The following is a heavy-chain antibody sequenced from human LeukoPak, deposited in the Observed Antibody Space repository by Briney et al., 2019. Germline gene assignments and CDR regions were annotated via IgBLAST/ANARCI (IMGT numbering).Heavy chain of an antibody. J-gene: IGHJ4*02. V-gene: IGHV1-8*01. CDR1: GYTFTSYD. D-gene: IGHD3-9*01. Sequence: ASVKSSCKASGYTFTSYDINWMRQATGQGRELMGWMNPNSSNTGYAQKFQGRVTMTRNTSISTAYMELSSLRSEDTAVCYCARGRNILTGYLSDTDEPFDYWGQGTLVTVSS. CDR3: ARGRNILTGYLSDTDEPFDY. CDR2: MNPNSSNT.